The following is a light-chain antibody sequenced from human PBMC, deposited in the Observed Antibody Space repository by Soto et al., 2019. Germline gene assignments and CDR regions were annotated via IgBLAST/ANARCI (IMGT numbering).Light chain of an antibody. CDR3: QQYYSPPWM. Sequence: DIVMTQSPDSLAVSLGERATINCKSSQTLLYSSNNKNYLAWYQQKPGQPPKLLIYWASTRESGVPDRFSGSGSGADFTLTISSLQAEDVAVYYCQQYYSPPWMFGQGTKVEIK. J-gene: IGKJ1*01. CDR1: QTLLYSSNNKNY. CDR2: WAS. V-gene: IGKV4-1*01.